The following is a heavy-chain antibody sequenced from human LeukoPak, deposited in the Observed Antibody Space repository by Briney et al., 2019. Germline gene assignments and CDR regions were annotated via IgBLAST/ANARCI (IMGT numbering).Heavy chain of an antibody. Sequence: SETLSLTCAVYGESFSAYFWTWIRQPPGKGPEWIGEISRGGSTNYSPSLKSRVTISLDTSKNQVSLTLSSVTAADTAMYYRGVSTTRATTRTIDYWGQGTLVAVSS. CDR3: GVSTTRATTRTIDY. CDR2: ISRGGST. D-gene: IGHD4-17*01. CDR1: GESFSAYF. J-gene: IGHJ4*02. V-gene: IGHV4-34*01.